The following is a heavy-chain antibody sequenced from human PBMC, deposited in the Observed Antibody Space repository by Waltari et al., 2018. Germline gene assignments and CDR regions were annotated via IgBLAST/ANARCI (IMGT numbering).Heavy chain of an antibody. D-gene: IGHD3-10*01. V-gene: IGHV1-18*01. Sequence: QVQLVQSGDEVRKPGASVKVTCTASGYTFTSYAISWVRQAPGQGLEWMGWISAHKGNTNYAQEFQGRVTMTTDTSTSTAYMELRSLKSDDTAIYYCARPSLGLYYYHGMDVWGQGTTVTVSS. CDR3: ARPSLGLYYYHGMDV. CDR1: GYTFTSYA. CDR2: ISAHKGNT. J-gene: IGHJ6*02.